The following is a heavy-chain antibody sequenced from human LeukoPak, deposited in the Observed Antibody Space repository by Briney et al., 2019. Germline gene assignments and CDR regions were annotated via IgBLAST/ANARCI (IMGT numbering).Heavy chain of an antibody. J-gene: IGHJ4*02. V-gene: IGHV4-34*01. CDR1: GGSFSGYY. Sequence: SETLSLTCAVYGGSFSGYYWSWIRQPPGKGLEWIGEINHSGSTNYNPSLKSRVTISLDTSKNQFSLKLNSVTAADTAMYYCARHRRADTATDYWGQGTLVTVSS. CDR3: ARHRRADTATDY. CDR2: INHSGST. D-gene: IGHD5-18*01.